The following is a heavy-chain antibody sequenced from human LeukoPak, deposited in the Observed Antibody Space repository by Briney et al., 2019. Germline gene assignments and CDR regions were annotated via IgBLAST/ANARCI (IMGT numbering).Heavy chain of an antibody. D-gene: IGHD2-15*01. V-gene: IGHV4-34*01. CDR3: ARGGVQGYCSGGSCPLDY. Sequence: SETLSLTCAVYGGPFSGYYWSWIRQPPGKGLEWIGEIIHSGSTNYNPSLKSRVTISVDTSKNQFSLKLSSVTAADTAVYYCARGGVQGYCSGGSCPLDYWGQGTLVTVSS. CDR1: GGPFSGYY. J-gene: IGHJ4*02. CDR2: IIHSGST.